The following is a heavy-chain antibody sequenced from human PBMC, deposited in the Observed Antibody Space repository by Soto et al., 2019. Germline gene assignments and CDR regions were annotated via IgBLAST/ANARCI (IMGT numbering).Heavy chain of an antibody. Sequence: QVQLQESGPGLVKPSQTLSLTCTVSGYSISTGGYYWTRIRQHPGKGLEWIGYIYYSGSTYYNPSLKSRVTISVDTSKNQFSLKLSSVTAADTAVYYCARGLSVTLFDNWGQGTLVTVSS. D-gene: IGHD4-17*01. J-gene: IGHJ4*02. CDR3: ARGLSVTLFDN. CDR1: GYSISTGGYY. CDR2: IYYSGST. V-gene: IGHV4-31*03.